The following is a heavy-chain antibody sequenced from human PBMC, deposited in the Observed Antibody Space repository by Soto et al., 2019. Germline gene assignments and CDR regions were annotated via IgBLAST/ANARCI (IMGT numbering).Heavy chain of an antibody. D-gene: IGHD3-22*01. J-gene: IGHJ5*02. CDR2: IYHSGST. Sequence: PSETLSLTCAVSGGSISSGAYSWSWIRQPPGKGLEWVGYIYHSGSTYYNPSLKSRVTISVDRSKNRFSLNLNSVTAADTAVYYCARHLVYDGSGYYRNWFAPWGQGTLVTVSS. V-gene: IGHV4-30-2*01. CDR3: ARHLVYDGSGYYRNWFAP. CDR1: GGSISSGAYS.